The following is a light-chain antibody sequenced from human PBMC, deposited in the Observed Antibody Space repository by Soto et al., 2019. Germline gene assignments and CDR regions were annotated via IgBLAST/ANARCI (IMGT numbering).Light chain of an antibody. CDR2: GAS. CDR1: QSVTSNY. Sequence: EIVLTQSPGSLSLSPGERATLSCSASQSVTSNYLAWYQQKPGQAPRLLIFGASIRDTGIPDRFSGSGSGTDFTLTITRPEPEDFAVYYCQQYGSSPGTFGQGTKVDIK. J-gene: IGKJ1*01. CDR3: QQYGSSPGT. V-gene: IGKV3-20*01.